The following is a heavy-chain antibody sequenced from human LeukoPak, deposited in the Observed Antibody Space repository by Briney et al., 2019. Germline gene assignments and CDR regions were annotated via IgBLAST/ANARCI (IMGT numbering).Heavy chain of an antibody. J-gene: IGHJ4*02. V-gene: IGHV3-30*18. Sequence: GGSLRLSCAASEFTFNNYGMHWVRQAPGKGLEWVALISKDGSNEYYADSVKGRFTISRDNSKNTLDLQMNSLRADDTAVYYCAKHSSGITVAGTIQYWGQGTLVTVSS. CDR3: AKHSSGITVAGTIQY. CDR2: ISKDGSNE. CDR1: EFTFNNYG. D-gene: IGHD6-19*01.